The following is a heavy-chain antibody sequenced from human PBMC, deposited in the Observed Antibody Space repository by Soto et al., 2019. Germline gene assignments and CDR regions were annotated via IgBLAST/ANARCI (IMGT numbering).Heavy chain of an antibody. D-gene: IGHD1-26*01. J-gene: IGHJ3*02. Sequence: ASVKVSCKASGFTFTSSAVQWLRQARGQRLEWIGWIVVGSGNTNYAQKFQERVTTTRDMSTSTAYMELSSLRSEDTAVYYCAALSGSYFSDAFDIWGQGTMVTVSS. CDR1: GFTFTSSA. V-gene: IGHV1-58*01. CDR3: AALSGSYFSDAFDI. CDR2: IVVGSGNT.